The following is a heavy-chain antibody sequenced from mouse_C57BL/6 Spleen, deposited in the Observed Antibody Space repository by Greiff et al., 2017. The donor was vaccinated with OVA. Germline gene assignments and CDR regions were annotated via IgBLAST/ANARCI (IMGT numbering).Heavy chain of an antibody. CDR3: PYDYSFAY. CDR2: IRSKSDNNAT. V-gene: IGHV6-3*01. D-gene: IGHD2-4*01. J-gene: IGHJ3*01. Sequence: EVKVVESGGGLVQPGGSMKLSCVASGFTFSNYWMNWVRQAPEKGLEWVTQIRSKSDNNATHYEESVKGRFTISRDESKSSVYLQMINLSAEDAVIYYCPYDYSFAYWGQGTLVTVSA. CDR1: GFTFSNYW.